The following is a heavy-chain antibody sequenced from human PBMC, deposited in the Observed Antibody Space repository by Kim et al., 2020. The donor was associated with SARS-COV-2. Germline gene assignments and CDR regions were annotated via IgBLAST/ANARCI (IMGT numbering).Heavy chain of an antibody. D-gene: IGHD3-16*01. Sequence: GGSLRLSCATSGFPFSAYDMNWVRQAPGKGLEWLSFITKSGTTVYYADPVKGRFTTSRDNAKHSLHLQMNSLKDEDTAVYHCVRDRMGGAFDIWGQGTLV. J-gene: IGHJ3*02. V-gene: IGHV3-48*02. CDR2: ITKSGTTV. CDR1: GFPFSAYD. CDR3: VRDRMGGAFDI.